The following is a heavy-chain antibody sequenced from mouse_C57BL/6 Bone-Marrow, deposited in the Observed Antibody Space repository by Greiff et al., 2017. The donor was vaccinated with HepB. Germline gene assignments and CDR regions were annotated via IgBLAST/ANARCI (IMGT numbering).Heavy chain of an antibody. CDR1: GYTFTSYG. V-gene: IGHV1-81*01. CDR3: ARFITAVGEDDFDY. CDR2: IYPRSGNT. D-gene: IGHD1-1*01. Sequence: QVQLQQSGAELARPGASVKLSCKASGYTFTSYGISWVKQRTGQGLEWIGEIYPRSGNTYYNEKFKGKATLTADKSASKAYMELRSLTSEDSAVYFCARFITAVGEDDFDYWGRGTTLTGSS. J-gene: IGHJ2*01.